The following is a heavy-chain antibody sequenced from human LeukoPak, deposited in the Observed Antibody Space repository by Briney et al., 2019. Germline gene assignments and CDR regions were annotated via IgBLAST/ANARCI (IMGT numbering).Heavy chain of an antibody. Sequence: GGSLRLSCAVAGFTFSNYAMTWIRQAPGKGLEWVSYITSSSSYTNYADSVKGRFTISRDNAKNSLYLQMNSLRAEDTAVYYCARGHYELWHWGQGTLVTVSS. V-gene: IGHV3-11*06. D-gene: IGHD3-3*01. CDR3: ARGHYELWH. CDR2: ITSSSSYT. CDR1: GFTFSNYA. J-gene: IGHJ1*01.